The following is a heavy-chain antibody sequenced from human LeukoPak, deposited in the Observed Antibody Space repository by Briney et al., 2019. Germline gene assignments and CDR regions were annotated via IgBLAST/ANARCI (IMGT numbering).Heavy chain of an antibody. V-gene: IGHV4-59*01. CDR1: GVSISSYY. CDR3: ARAFYYYGMDV. J-gene: IGHJ6*02. Sequence: SETLSLTCTVSGVSISSYYWSWIRQPPGKGLEWIGYIYYSGSTNYNPSLKSRVTISVDTSKNQFSLKLSSVTAADTAAYYCARAFYYYGMDVWGQGTTVTVSS. CDR2: IYYSGST.